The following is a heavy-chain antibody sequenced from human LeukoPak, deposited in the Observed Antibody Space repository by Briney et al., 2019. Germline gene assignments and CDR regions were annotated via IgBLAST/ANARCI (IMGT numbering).Heavy chain of an antibody. D-gene: IGHD6-19*01. V-gene: IGHV3-74*01. Sequence: GGSLRLSCAASGFTFRKEWKLWGRQATGKGGESVSRINTDGTVTTYADSVKGRFTVSRDNADNTMFLQMNSVRDEDTAVYYCATKQWLAPPPDSWGQGTPVTVSS. CDR3: ATKQWLAPPPDS. CDR2: INTDGTVT. CDR1: GFTFRKEW. J-gene: IGHJ4*02.